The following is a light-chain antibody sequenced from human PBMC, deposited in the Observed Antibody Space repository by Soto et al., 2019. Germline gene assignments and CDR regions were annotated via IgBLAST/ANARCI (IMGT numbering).Light chain of an antibody. Sequence: EIVMTQSPGTLSVSPGERATLSCRASQSVSVNLAWYQQKPGQAPRLLIYGVSTRATGIPARFSGSESGTEFTLTISRLEPEDFAVYYCQQYGSSPRTFGQGTKVDIK. V-gene: IGKV3-15*01. CDR2: GVS. CDR3: QQYGSSPRT. CDR1: QSVSVN. J-gene: IGKJ1*01.